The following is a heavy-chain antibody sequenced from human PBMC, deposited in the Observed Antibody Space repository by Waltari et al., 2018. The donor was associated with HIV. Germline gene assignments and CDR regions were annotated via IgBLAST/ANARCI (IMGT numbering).Heavy chain of an antibody. Sequence: QVQLVESGGGVVQPGRSLRLSCATSGFTLSSYGMHWVRQALGKGLEWVKVIWYDGSKEYYADAVKGRFTISRDNSKNTLYLQMNSLRIEDTAVYYCARKYSSSWGAPFDYWGQGTLVTVSS. J-gene: IGHJ4*02. CDR3: ARKYSSSWGAPFDY. D-gene: IGHD6-13*01. V-gene: IGHV3-33*01. CDR1: GFTLSSYG. CDR2: IWYDGSKE.